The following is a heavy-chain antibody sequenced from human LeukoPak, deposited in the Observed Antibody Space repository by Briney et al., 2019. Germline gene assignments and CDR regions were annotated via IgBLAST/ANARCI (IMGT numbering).Heavy chain of an antibody. V-gene: IGHV4-39*07. D-gene: IGHD2-2*01. CDR1: GGPISSRSYY. J-gene: IGHJ3*02. Sequence: PSETLSLTCTVSGGPISSRSYYWGWIRQPPGKGLEWIGNIYYSGSTYYNPSLKSRVTISVDTSRNQFSLKLSSVTAADTAVYSCARAVVPAARTLDDAFDIWGQGTMVTVSS. CDR3: ARAVVPAARTLDDAFDI. CDR2: IYYSGST.